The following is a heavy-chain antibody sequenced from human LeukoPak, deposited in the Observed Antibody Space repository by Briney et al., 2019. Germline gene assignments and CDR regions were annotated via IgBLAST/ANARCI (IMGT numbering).Heavy chain of an antibody. Sequence: GASVKVSCKASGGTFSSYAISWVRQAPGQGLEWMGRIIPILGIANYAQKFQGRVTITADKSMSTAYMELSSLRSEDTAVYYCARYYLSLFGNWFDPWDQGTLVTVSS. CDR1: GGTFSSYA. D-gene: IGHD3-10*01. J-gene: IGHJ5*02. CDR3: ARYYLSLFGNWFDP. CDR2: IIPILGIA. V-gene: IGHV1-69*04.